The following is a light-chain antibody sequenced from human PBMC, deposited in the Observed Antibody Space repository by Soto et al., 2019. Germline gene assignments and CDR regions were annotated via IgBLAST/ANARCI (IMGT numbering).Light chain of an antibody. CDR2: DAS. CDR3: QKHDGVPQ. CDR1: QSISSW. J-gene: IGKJ3*01. Sequence: DIQMTQSPSTLSASVGDRVTITCRASQSISSWLAWYQQKPGKAPKLLIYDASSLESGVPSRFSGSGSGTEFTLTISNLQPEDIATYYCQKHDGVPQFGPGTKVDF. V-gene: IGKV1-5*01.